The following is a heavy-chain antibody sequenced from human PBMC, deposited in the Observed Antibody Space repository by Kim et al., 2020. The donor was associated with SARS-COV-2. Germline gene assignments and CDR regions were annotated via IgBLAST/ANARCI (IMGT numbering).Heavy chain of an antibody. CDR1: GGTFSSYA. Sequence: SVKVSCKASGGTFSSYAISWVRQAPGQGLEWMGGIIPIFGTANYAQKFQGRVTITADESTSTAYMELSSLRSEDTAVYYCASSNSCSGGSCYSPYYYYYYYGMDVWGQGTTVTVSS. CDR3: ASSNSCSGGSCYSPYYYYYYYGMDV. V-gene: IGHV1-69*13. J-gene: IGHJ6*02. D-gene: IGHD2-15*01. CDR2: IIPIFGTA.